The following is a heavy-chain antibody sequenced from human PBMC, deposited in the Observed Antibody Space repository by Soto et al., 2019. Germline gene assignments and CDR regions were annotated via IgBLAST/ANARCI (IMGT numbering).Heavy chain of an antibody. CDR2: IHNSGST. Sequence: QVQLQESGPGLVRPSQTLSLTCTVSGGSINSGTYYWGWIRQLPGKGLEWIGYIHNSGSTYYNPSLKSRVTISLETSENQYSLKLSSVTAADTALYYCARKSPSGTDYWGQGTLVTVSP. D-gene: IGHD2-15*01. J-gene: IGHJ4*02. CDR1: GGSINSGTYY. V-gene: IGHV4-31*03. CDR3: ARKSPSGTDY.